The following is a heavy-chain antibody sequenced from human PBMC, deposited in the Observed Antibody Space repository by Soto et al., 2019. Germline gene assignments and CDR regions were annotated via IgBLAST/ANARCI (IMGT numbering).Heavy chain of an antibody. J-gene: IGHJ3*02. V-gene: IGHV3-48*01. CDR3: ARDQGYIDSFPLDN. D-gene: IGHD3-9*01. Sequence: EVQLVESGGGLVQPGGSLRLSCAASGFSFSEYSLNWVRQAPGRGLEWVSYISGTSIIYYADSVKGRFTISRDNAKNSLYLQMTSLRAEDTAAYYCARDQGYIDSFPLDNWGQGTVVTVSS. CDR1: GFSFSEYS. CDR2: ISGTSII.